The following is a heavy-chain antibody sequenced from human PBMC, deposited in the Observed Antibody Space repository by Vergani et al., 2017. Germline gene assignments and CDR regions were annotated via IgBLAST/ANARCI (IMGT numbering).Heavy chain of an antibody. CDR1: GFTFSSYG. Sequence: VQLVESGGGLVKPGRSLRLSCAASGFTFSSYGMHWVRQAPGKGLEWVAVISYDGSNKYYADSVKGRFTISRDNSKNTLYLQMNSLRAEDTAVYYCAKDLLAAGVYWGQGTLVTVSS. J-gene: IGHJ4*02. CDR3: AKDLLAAGVY. D-gene: IGHD6-13*01. CDR2: ISYDGSNK. V-gene: IGHV3-30*18.